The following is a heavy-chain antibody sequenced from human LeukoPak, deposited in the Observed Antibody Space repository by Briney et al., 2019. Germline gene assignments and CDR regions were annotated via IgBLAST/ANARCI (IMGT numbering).Heavy chain of an antibody. CDR2: INPNSGGT. D-gene: IGHD5-24*01. Sequence: GASVKVSCKASGYIFTDYYMHWVRQAPGQELGWMGRINPNSGGTNYAQKFQDRVSMTRDTPINTAYMELTSLRSGDTAVYYCARATPGGLHGYSFDYWGQGTVVTVYS. CDR3: ARATPGGLHGYSFDY. V-gene: IGHV1/OR15-1*04. J-gene: IGHJ4*02. CDR1: GYIFTDYY.